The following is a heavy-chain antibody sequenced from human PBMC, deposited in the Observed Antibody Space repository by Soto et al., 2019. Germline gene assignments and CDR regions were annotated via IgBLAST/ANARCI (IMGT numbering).Heavy chain of an antibody. CDR2: ISSSGSTI. Sequence: GGSLRLSCAASGFTFSDYYMSWIRQAPGKGLEWVSYISSSGSTIYYADSVKGRFTISRDNAKNSLYLQMNSLRAEDTAVYYCARDEIVAPYYFDYWGQGTLVTVSS. CDR1: GFTFSDYY. D-gene: IGHD5-12*01. CDR3: ARDEIVAPYYFDY. V-gene: IGHV3-11*01. J-gene: IGHJ4*02.